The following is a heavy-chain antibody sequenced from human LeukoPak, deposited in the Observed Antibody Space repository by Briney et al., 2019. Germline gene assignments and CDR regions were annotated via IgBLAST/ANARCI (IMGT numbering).Heavy chain of an antibody. CDR2: INPNSGGT. CDR3: ASSPLPDNSWYGVDY. CDR1: GYTFTGYY. D-gene: IGHD6-13*01. J-gene: IGHJ4*02. V-gene: IGHV1-2*02. Sequence: ASVKVSCKASGYTFTGYYMHWVRQAPGQGLEWMGWINPNSGGTNYAQKFQGRVTMTRDTSISTAYMELSSLRSEDTAVYYCASSPLPDNSWYGVDYWGQGTLVTVSS.